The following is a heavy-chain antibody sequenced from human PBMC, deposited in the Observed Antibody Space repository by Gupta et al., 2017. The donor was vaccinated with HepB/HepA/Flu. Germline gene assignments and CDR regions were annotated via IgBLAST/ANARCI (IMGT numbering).Heavy chain of an antibody. CDR2: ISGSGGST. J-gene: IGHJ3*02. CDR1: GFTFSSYA. CDR3: AKQAFFIAARPDHAFDI. Sequence: EVQLLESGGGLVQPGGSLRLSCAASGFTFSSYAMSWVRPAPGKGLEWVSAISGSGGSTYYADSVKGRFTISRDNSKNTLYLQMNSLRAEDTAVYYCAKQAFFIAARPDHAFDIWGQGTMVTVSS. D-gene: IGHD6-6*01. V-gene: IGHV3-23*01.